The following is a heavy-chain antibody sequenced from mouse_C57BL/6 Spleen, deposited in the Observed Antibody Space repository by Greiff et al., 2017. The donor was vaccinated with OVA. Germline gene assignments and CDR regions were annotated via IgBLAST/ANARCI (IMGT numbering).Heavy chain of an antibody. Sequence: EVQLQESGPGLVKPSQSLSLTCSVTGYSITSGYYWNWIRQFPGNKLEWMGYISYDGSNNYNPSLKNRISITRDTSKNQYILKLNAETTQNTATYECTREDGNDMYYAMDYWGQGTSVTVSS. V-gene: IGHV3-6*01. D-gene: IGHD2-2*01. CDR2: ISYDGSN. CDR3: TREDGNDMYYAMDY. J-gene: IGHJ4*01. CDR1: GYSITSGYY.